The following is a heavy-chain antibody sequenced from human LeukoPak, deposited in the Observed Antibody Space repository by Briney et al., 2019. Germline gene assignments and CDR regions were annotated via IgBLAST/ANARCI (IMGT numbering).Heavy chain of an antibody. Sequence: SETLSLTCTVSGGSISSYYWSWIRQPPGKGLEWIGYIYYSGSTNYNPSLKSRVTISVDTSKNQFSLKLSSVTAADTAVYYCAREIYCSGGSCYPGLYYYYGMDVWGQGTTVTVSS. J-gene: IGHJ6*02. D-gene: IGHD2-15*01. CDR2: IYYSGST. V-gene: IGHV4-59*12. CDR1: GGSISSYY. CDR3: AREIYCSGGSCYPGLYYYYGMDV.